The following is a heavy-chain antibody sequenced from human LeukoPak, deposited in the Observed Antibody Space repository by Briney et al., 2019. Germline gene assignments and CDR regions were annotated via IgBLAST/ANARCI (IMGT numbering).Heavy chain of an antibody. D-gene: IGHD6-13*01. V-gene: IGHV3-23*01. CDR2: IRESGGST. CDR1: GFTFSSYA. CDR3: AKTKPYGTTWYGGID. J-gene: IGHJ4*02. Sequence: GGSLRLSCVASGFTFSSYAMSSVRQAPGQGLEGVPAIRESGGSTHYADSVKGRFTISRDNSKNTLYLQMNSLRAEDTAVYYCAKTKPYGTTWYGGIDWGQGALVTVSS.